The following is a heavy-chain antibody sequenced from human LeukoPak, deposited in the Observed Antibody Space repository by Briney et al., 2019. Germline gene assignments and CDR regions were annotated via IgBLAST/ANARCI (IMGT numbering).Heavy chain of an antibody. CDR2: IYYSGTT. J-gene: IGHJ5*02. V-gene: IGHV4-28*01. CDR3: ARTDRQWSSVDP. Sequence: SDTLSLTCAVSGYYISSSNWWGWIRQPPGKGLEWIGYIYYSGTTYYNPSLKSRVTMPVDTSKNQFSLKLSSVTAVDTAVYYCARTDRQWSSVDPWGQGTLVTVSS. CDR1: GYYISSSNW. D-gene: IGHD6-19*01.